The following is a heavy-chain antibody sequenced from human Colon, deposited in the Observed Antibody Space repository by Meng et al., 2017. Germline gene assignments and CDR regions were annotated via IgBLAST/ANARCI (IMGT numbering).Heavy chain of an antibody. CDR3: TKYRGSWNGFDI. J-gene: IGHJ3*02. V-gene: IGHV3-73*01. CDR2: IKRKGENYAT. Sequence: GGSLRLSCAASGFTFSDSTMHWVRQASGKGLEWVGRIKRKGENYATAYAASVKGRVTISRDDSKNTAYLQMNSLKTEDTAVYYCTKYRGSWNGFDIWGQGTMVTVSS. CDR1: GFTFSDST. D-gene: IGHD6-13*01.